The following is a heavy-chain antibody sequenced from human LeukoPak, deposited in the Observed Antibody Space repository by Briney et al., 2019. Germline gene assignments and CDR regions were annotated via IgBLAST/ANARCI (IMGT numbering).Heavy chain of an antibody. Sequence: PGGSLRLSCAASGFTFSSYSMNWVRQAPGKGLEWVSYISSRSSTIYYADSVKGRFTISRDNAKNSLYLQVSSLRAEDTAVYYCARQRPGDYWGQGTPVTVSS. J-gene: IGHJ4*02. CDR3: ARQRPGDY. CDR2: ISSRSSTI. V-gene: IGHV3-48*01. CDR1: GFTFSSYS.